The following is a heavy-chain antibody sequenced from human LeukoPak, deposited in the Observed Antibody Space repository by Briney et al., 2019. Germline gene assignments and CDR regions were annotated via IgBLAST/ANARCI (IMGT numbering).Heavy chain of an antibody. CDR2: ISGGST. CDR3: AGGSGWLIDY. CDR1: GFTFSSYA. V-gene: IGHV3-38-3*01. Sequence: GGSLRLSCAASGFTFSSYAMSWVRQAPGKGLEWVSSISGGSTYYADSRKGRFTISRDNSKNTLHLQMNSLRAEDTVVYYCAGGSGWLIDYWGQGTLVTVSS. J-gene: IGHJ4*02. D-gene: IGHD6-19*01.